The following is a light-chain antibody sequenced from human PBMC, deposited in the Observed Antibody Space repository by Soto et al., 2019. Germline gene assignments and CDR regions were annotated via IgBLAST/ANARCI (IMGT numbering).Light chain of an antibody. CDR1: SGHSTYI. CDR3: ETWYSNTHKV. V-gene: IGLV4-60*02. J-gene: IGLJ3*02. CDR2: LDRSGSY. Sequence: QSVLTQSSSASASMGTSVKLTCILSSGHSTYIIAWHQQQPGKAPRFLMTLDRSGSYNRGSGVPDRFSGSSSGADRYLTISNLQFEDEGDYYCETWYSNTHKVFGGGTKLTVL.